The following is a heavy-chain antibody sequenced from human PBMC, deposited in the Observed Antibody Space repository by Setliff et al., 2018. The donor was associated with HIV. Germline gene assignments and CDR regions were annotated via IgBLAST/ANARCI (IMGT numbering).Heavy chain of an antibody. J-gene: IGHJ4*02. CDR3: ARVRLTMIMMVDYFDQ. CDR2: IYNRGYT. Sequence: SETLSLTCTVSGGSISSYYWSWIRQPAGKGLEWIGYIYNRGYTYYNPSLKSRVTTSIDTSQNQFSLRLSSVTAADTAVYYCARVRLTMIMMVDYFDQWGQGTLVTVSS. D-gene: IGHD3-22*01. V-gene: IGHV4-59*06. CDR1: GGSISSYY.